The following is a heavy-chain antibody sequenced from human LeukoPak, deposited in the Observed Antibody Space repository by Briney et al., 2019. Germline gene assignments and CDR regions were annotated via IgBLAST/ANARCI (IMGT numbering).Heavy chain of an antibody. Sequence: VXXGXFXXXYWSWIRQPPGKGLEWIGEINHSGSTNYNPSLKSRVTISVDTSKNQFSLKLSSVTAADTAVYYCARYHRNYDFWSGYYSGWFDPWGQGTLVTVSS. V-gene: IGHV4-34*01. CDR3: ARYHRNYDFWSGYYSGWFDP. D-gene: IGHD3-3*01. CDR1: XGXFXXXY. J-gene: IGHJ5*02. CDR2: INHSGST.